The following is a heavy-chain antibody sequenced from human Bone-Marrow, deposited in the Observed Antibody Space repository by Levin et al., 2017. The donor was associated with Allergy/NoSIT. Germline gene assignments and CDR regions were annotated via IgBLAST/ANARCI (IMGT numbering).Heavy chain of an antibody. CDR1: GFPFNDAW. Sequence: ETLSLTCEASGFPFNDAWMSWVRQAPGKGLEWVGRIRSKTDGGTTDYAAPVKGDFSISRDDSKNTLYLQMNSLKTEDTAVYYCTTDRALGAFDIWGQGTVVTVSS. CDR3: TTDRALGAFDI. J-gene: IGHJ3*02. CDR2: IRSKTDGGTT. D-gene: IGHD3-16*01. V-gene: IGHV3-15*01.